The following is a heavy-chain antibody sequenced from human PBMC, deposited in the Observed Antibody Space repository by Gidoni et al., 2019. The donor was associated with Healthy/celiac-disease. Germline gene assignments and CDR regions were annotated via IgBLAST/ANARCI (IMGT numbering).Heavy chain of an antibody. CDR3: AKDIKGYSYGFGGDY. D-gene: IGHD5-18*01. CDR2: ISWNSGSI. V-gene: IGHV3-9*01. CDR1: GFTFDDYA. Sequence: EVQLVESGGGLVQPGRSLRLSCAASGFTFDDYALHWVRQAPGQGLEWVSGISWNSGSIGYADSVKGRFTISRDNAKNSLYLQMTSLRAEDTALYYCAKDIKGYSYGFGGDYWGQGTLVTVSS. J-gene: IGHJ4*02.